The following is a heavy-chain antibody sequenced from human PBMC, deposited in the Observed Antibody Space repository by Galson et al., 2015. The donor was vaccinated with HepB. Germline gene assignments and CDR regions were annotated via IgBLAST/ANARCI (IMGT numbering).Heavy chain of an antibody. Sequence: SLRLSCAASGFTFNWFAMSWVRQAPGKGLEWVSSIYGGGNGPYYADSVKGRFTISRDNSKNTLYLQINSLRAEDTAVYYCAKMDGQETAYYNFGSWGQGTLVTVSS. CDR2: IYGGGNGP. V-gene: IGHV3-23*01. CDR1: GFTFNWFA. CDR3: AKMDGQETAYYNFGS. D-gene: IGHD3-9*01. J-gene: IGHJ4*02.